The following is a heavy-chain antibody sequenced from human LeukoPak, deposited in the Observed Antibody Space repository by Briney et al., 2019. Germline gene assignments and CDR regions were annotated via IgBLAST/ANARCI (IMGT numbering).Heavy chain of an antibody. V-gene: IGHV3-74*01. Sequence: GGSLRLSCAASGFTFSNYWMHWVRQAPGKGLVWVSRITSDGSSTSYADSVKGRFTISRDNAKNTVHLQMNSLRAEDTAVYYCASLGGNSGYWGQGTLVTVSS. CDR2: ITSDGSST. J-gene: IGHJ4*02. D-gene: IGHD4-23*01. CDR3: ASLGGNSGY. CDR1: GFTFSNYW.